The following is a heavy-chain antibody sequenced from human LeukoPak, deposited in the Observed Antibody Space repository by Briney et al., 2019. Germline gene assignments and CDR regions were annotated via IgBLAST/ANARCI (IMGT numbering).Heavy chain of an antibody. CDR2: LDPEDGET. CDR1: GYTLTELS. CDR3: ATELPSVGAAYNWFDP. V-gene: IGHV1-24*01. J-gene: IGHJ5*02. D-gene: IGHD3-16*01. Sequence: ASVKVSCKVSGYTLTELSMHWVRQAPGKGLEWMGGLDPEDGETIYAQKFQGRVTMTEDTSTDTAYMELSSLRSEDTAVYYCATELPSVGAAYNWFDPWGQGTLVTVSS.